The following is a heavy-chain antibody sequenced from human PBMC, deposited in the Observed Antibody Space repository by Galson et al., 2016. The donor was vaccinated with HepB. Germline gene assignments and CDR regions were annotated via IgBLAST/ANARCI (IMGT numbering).Heavy chain of an antibody. Sequence: QSGAEVKKPGESLRISCKGSGYSFTTYWISWVRQMPGKGLEWMGRFDPSDSYPTDSYNNYSPSFQGPVTMSVDKSISTAYLQWGSLRASDTAMYYCARHSMVRGANDAFDIWGQGTMVTVSS. J-gene: IGHJ3*02. CDR3: ARHSMVRGANDAFDI. CDR1: GYSFTTYW. V-gene: IGHV5-10-1*01. CDR2: FDPSDSYPTDSYN. D-gene: IGHD3-10*01.